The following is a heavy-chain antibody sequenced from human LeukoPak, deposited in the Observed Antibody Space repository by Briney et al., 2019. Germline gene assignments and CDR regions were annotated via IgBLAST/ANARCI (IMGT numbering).Heavy chain of an antibody. CDR2: IKRDGGDK. J-gene: IGHJ4*02. V-gene: IGHV3-7*05. Sequence: PGGSLRLSCAASGFTFSSFWMSWVRQAPEKGLEWVANIKRDGGDKYYVDSVKGRFSISRDNAKNSLYLHMNSLRAEDTAVYYCARGDEYTTSPWGQGTLVTVSS. CDR1: GFTFSSFW. CDR3: ARGDEYTTSP. D-gene: IGHD2-2*02.